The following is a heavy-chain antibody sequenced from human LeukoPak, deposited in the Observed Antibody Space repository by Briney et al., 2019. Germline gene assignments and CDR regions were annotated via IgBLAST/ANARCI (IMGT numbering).Heavy chain of an antibody. CDR2: FDPEDGDT. CDR3: ARGEGYSYGSEAY. J-gene: IGHJ4*02. V-gene: IGHV1-24*01. CDR1: GYTLTELS. Sequence: ASVKVSCKVSGYTLTELSMHWVRQAPGKGLEWMGGFDPEDGDTIYAQKFQGRVTITADESTSTAYMELSSLRSEDTAVYYCARGEGYSYGSEAYWGQGTLVTVSS. D-gene: IGHD5-18*01.